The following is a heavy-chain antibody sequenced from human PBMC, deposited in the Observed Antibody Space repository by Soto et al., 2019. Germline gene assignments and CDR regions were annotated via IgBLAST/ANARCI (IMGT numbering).Heavy chain of an antibody. J-gene: IGHJ4*02. CDR1: GGSISNRDYY. Sequence: PSETLSLTCAVSGGSISNRDYYWGWIRQPPGKELEWIGTIHYSGTTYYNPSPKSRVTISVDTSKNQFSLKLSSVTAADTAVHYCARLVYMNYVGYYFDYWGQGTLVTVSS. CDR3: ARLVYMNYVGYYFDY. CDR2: IHYSGTT. D-gene: IGHD1-7*01. V-gene: IGHV4-39*01.